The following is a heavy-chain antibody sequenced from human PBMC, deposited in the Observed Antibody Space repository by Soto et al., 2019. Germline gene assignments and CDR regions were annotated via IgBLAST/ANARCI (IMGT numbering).Heavy chain of an antibody. CDR2: ISGSGGDT. CDR3: AKRGDKGYYFDY. V-gene: IGHV3-23*01. D-gene: IGHD2-21*02. J-gene: IGHJ4*02. CDR1: GFTFSNYG. Sequence: EVQLLESGGGLVQPGGSLRLACAASGFTFSNYGMSWVRQAPGKGLEWVSAISGSGGDTYYADSVKGRFTISRDNSKNTLFLQMISLRAEDTDVYYCAKRGDKGYYFDYWGQGTLVTVSS.